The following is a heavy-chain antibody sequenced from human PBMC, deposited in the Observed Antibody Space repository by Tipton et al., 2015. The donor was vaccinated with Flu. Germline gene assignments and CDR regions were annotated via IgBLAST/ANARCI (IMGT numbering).Heavy chain of an antibody. J-gene: IGHJ4*01. CDR3: ASKVANWGVWEPLDY. Sequence: TLSLTCTVSGGSISSISHYWGWIRQSPGKGLEWIVSIYYSGNTYYNPSLTSRVTVSADTSKKQFSLKLTSVTAADTAVYYCASKVANWGVWEPLDYWGHGTLVTVSS. D-gene: IGHD7-27*01. V-gene: IGHV4-39*07. CDR1: GGSISSISHY. CDR2: IYYSGNT.